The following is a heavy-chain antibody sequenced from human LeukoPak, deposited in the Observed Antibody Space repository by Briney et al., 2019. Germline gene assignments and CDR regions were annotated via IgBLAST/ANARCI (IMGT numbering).Heavy chain of an antibody. Sequence: GGSQRLSCSASGFTFSSYVMHWVRQAPGKGLEFVSAITGSGDSTWYADSAKGRFTISRDNSKSTLYLQMSSLRAEDTAVYYCVTVDRSAYYYYYWGQGTLVTVSS. V-gene: IGHV3-64D*09. CDR3: VTVDRSAYYYYY. CDR2: ITGSGDST. J-gene: IGHJ4*02. CDR1: GFTFSSYV. D-gene: IGHD3-22*01.